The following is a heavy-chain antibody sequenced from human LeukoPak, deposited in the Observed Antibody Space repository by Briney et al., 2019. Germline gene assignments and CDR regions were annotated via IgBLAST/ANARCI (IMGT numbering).Heavy chain of an antibody. CDR3: AREATWGQWYFDL. CDR2: IAADGGVK. D-gene: IGHD6-19*01. CDR1: GFSFHDHG. V-gene: IGHV3-30*03. Sequence: PGTSLRLSCAASGFSFHDHGMDWVRQAPGKGLEWVAVIAADGGVKQYADSVKGRLSLSRDNSKNTVSLQMNGLTAEDTAVYYCAREATWGQWYFDLWGQGAPVTVSS. J-gene: IGHJ4*02.